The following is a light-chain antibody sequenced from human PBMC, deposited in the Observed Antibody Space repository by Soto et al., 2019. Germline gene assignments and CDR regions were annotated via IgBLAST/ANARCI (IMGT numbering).Light chain of an antibody. CDR1: SSNIGGNP. V-gene: IGLV1-51*01. CDR3: GSWDSRLSAYV. J-gene: IGLJ1*01. Sequence: QSVLTQPPSVSAAPGQKVTISCSGSSSNIGGNPVSWYQQLPGTAPKLLIYDDNKRPSGIPDRFSGSKSGTSATLGITGFQTGDEADYYCGSWDSRLSAYVFGNGTKVTV. CDR2: DDN.